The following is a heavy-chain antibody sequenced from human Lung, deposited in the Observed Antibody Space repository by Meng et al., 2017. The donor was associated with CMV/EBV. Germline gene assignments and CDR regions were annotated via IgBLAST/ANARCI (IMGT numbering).Heavy chain of an antibody. V-gene: IGHV1-18*01. CDR1: GYTFTSYG. Sequence: SVKVSCXASGYTFTSYGISWVRQAPGQGLEWMGWISAYNGNTNYAQKLQGRVTMTTDTYTSTAYMELRSLRSDDTAVYYCARVRYYDFWSGYFHGMDVWGQGTTVTVSS. D-gene: IGHD3-3*01. CDR2: ISAYNGNT. CDR3: ARVRYYDFWSGYFHGMDV. J-gene: IGHJ6*02.